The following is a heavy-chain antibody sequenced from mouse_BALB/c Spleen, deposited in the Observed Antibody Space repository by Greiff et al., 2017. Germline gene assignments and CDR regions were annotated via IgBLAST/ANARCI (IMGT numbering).Heavy chain of an antibody. CDR3: ARGAKDYGNTWFAY. CDR1: GFTFSSYT. Sequence: EVMLVESGGGLVKPGGSLKLSCAASGFTFSSYTMSWVRQTPEKGLEWVAYISSGSSTIYYADTVKGRFTISRDNPKNTLFLQMTSLRSEDTAMYYCARGAKDYGNTWFAYWGQGTLVTVSA. CDR2: ISSGSSTI. J-gene: IGHJ3*01. V-gene: IGHV5-17*02. D-gene: IGHD2-1*01.